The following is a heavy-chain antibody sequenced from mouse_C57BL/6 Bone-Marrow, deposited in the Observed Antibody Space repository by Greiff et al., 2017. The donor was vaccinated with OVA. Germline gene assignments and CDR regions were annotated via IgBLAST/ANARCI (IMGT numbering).Heavy chain of an antibody. V-gene: IGHV5-17*01. J-gene: IGHJ3*01. CDR1: GFTFSDYG. Sequence: DVMLVESGGGLVKPGGSLKLSCAASGFTFSDYGMHWVRQAPEKGLEWVAYISSGSSTIYYADTVKGRFTISRDNAKTTLFLQMTSLRSEDTAMYYCARLSPWFACWGQGTLVTVSA. CDR3: ARLSPWFAC. CDR2: ISSGSSTI.